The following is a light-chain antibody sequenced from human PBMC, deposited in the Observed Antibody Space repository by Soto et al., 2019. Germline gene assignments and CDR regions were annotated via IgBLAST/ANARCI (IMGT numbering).Light chain of an antibody. J-gene: IGKJ1*01. Sequence: DIQMTQSPSTLSASVGERATITCRASQSISSCLAWYQQKPGKAPKLLIYDASSMESGVPSRFSGSGSGTEFTLTISSLQPDDFATYYCQQYNSYLWTFAQGTKVEIK. CDR3: QQYNSYLWT. CDR2: DAS. CDR1: QSISSC. V-gene: IGKV1-5*01.